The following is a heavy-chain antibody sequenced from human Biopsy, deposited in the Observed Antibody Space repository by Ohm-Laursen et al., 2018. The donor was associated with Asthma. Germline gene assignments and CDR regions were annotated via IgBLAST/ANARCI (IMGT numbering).Heavy chain of an antibody. V-gene: IGHV4-31*03. J-gene: IGHJ4*02. D-gene: IGHD3-22*01. CDR3: ARAQDYYDSRGYYRSLDY. Sequence: TLSLTCTVSSGSITSGSYYWTWIRQHPGKGLEWIGFIYYSGSTYYNPSLKSRVSISIDTSKNQFSLKLSSVTAADTAVYYCARAQDYYDSRGYYRSLDYWGQGTLVTVSS. CDR1: SGSITSGSYY. CDR2: IYYSGST.